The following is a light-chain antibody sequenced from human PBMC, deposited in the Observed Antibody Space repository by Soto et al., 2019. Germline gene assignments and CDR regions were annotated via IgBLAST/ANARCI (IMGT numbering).Light chain of an antibody. J-gene: IGLJ1*01. Sequence: QSALTQPPSASGSPAQSVTISCTGTSSDVGGYNYVSWYQQHPGKAPKLMIYEVNKRPSGVPDRFSGSKSGNTASLTVSGLQAEDEADYYCSSYAGSNIFFGTGTKLTVL. CDR3: SSYAGSNIF. CDR1: SSDVGGYNY. CDR2: EVN. V-gene: IGLV2-8*01.